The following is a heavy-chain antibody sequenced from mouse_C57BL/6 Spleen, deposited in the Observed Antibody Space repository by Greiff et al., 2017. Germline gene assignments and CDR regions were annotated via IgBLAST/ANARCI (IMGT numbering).Heavy chain of an antibody. CDR2: LSNGGGST. Sequence: DVKLVESGGGLVQPGGSLKLSCAASGFTFSDYYMYWVRQTPEKRLEWVAYLSNGGGSTYYPDTVKGRFTISRDNAKNTLYLQMSRLKSEDTAMYYCARRTHYYGSSYGYFDVWGTGTTVTVSS. CDR3: ARRTHYYGSSYGYFDV. J-gene: IGHJ1*03. CDR1: GFTFSDYY. D-gene: IGHD1-1*01. V-gene: IGHV5-12*01.